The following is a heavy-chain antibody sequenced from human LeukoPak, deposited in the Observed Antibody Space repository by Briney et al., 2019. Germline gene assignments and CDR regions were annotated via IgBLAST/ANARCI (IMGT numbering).Heavy chain of an antibody. CDR2: IYTTGST. CDR3: ARDTRLDSSSWFPGSYYYYYMDV. J-gene: IGHJ6*03. V-gene: IGHV4-61*02. CDR1: GGSISSGSYY. Sequence: PSETLSLTCTVSGGSISSGSYYWSWIRQPAGKGLEWIGRIYTTGSTNYNPSLKSRVTIPVDTSKNQFSLKLSSVTAADTAVYYCARDTRLDSSSWFPGSYYYYYMDVWGKGTTVTVSS. D-gene: IGHD6-13*01.